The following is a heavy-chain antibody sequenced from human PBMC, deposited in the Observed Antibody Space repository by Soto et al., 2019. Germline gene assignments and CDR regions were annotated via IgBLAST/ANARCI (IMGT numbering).Heavy chain of an antibody. Sequence: SETLSLTCTVSGGSISSYYWSWIRQPPGKGLEWIGYIYYSGSTNYNPSLKSRVTISVDTSKNQFSLKLNSMTAADTAVYYCARDRLGGNFDYWGQGTLVTVSS. CDR1: GGSISSYY. CDR3: ARDRLGGNFDY. V-gene: IGHV4-59*12. D-gene: IGHD2-15*01. J-gene: IGHJ4*02. CDR2: IYYSGST.